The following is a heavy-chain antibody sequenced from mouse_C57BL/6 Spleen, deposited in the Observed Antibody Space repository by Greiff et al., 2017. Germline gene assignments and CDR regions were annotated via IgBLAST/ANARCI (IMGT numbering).Heavy chain of an antibody. D-gene: IGHD1-1*01. CDR2: IRNKANGYTT. V-gene: IGHV7-3*01. Sequence: DVKLVESGGGLVQPGGSLSLSCAASGFTFTDYYMSWVRQPPGKALEWLGFIRNKANGYTTEYSASVKGRFTISRDNSQSILYLQMNALRAEDSATYYCARSLITTVVANYAMDYWGQGTSVTVSS. J-gene: IGHJ4*01. CDR3: ARSLITTVVANYAMDY. CDR1: GFTFTDYY.